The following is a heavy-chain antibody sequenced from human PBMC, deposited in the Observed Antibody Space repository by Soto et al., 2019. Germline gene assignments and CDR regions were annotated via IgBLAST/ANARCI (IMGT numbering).Heavy chain of an antibody. V-gene: IGHV4-59*11. D-gene: IGHD4-4*01. CDR2: LHYSGNT. Sequence: QVQLQESGPGLVKPSETLSLTCTVSSASITTHYWSWIRQPPGQGLEWIGYLHYSGNTNYNPSLTLPVTISADPSKTRVSLKLTSVTAADTAVYYCARGADYSKVGYWGQGTLVTVSS. CDR3: ARGADYSKVGY. CDR1: SASITTHY. J-gene: IGHJ4*02.